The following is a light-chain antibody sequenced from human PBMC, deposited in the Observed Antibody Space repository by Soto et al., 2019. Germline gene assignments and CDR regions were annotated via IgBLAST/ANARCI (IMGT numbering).Light chain of an antibody. CDR2: EVS. CDR1: SSDVGSYTP. J-gene: IGLJ1*01. CDR3: KSYTGSSTYV. V-gene: IGLV2-18*02. Sequence: HSVVTHAPTVSGFPGPSLAMSFTGTSSDVGSYTPVSWYQQPPGGTDKLMIYEVSNRPSGAPDRFSGSKSGNTASLTISGLQAEDEADYYCKSYTGSSTYVFGTGTKVT.